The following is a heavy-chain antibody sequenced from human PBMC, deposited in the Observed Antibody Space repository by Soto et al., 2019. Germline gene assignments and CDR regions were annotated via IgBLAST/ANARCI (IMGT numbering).Heavy chain of an antibody. Sequence: GGSLRLSCAASGFTFSSYAMHWVRQAPGKGLEWVAVISYDGSNKYYADSVKGRFTISRDNSKNTLYLQMNSLRAEDTAVYDCARSKISEFGATSRLDYWGQGTLVTV. J-gene: IGHJ4*02. CDR2: ISYDGSNK. CDR3: ARSKISEFGATSRLDY. CDR1: GFTFSSYA. V-gene: IGHV3-30-3*01. D-gene: IGHD3-10*01.